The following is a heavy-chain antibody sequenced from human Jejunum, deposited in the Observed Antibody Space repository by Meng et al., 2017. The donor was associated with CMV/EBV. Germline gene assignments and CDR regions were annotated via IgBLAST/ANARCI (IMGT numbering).Heavy chain of an antibody. CDR2: ISGSGPAT. D-gene: IGHD4-11*01. V-gene: IGHV3-23*01. CDR1: GFTFTSHA. Sequence: ASGFTFTSHAMSWVRHTPGKRPEWVAGISGSGPATYYAESVKGRFTISRDNSNNTLFLQMNALRGDDTAVYYCARDMGYTVTAPFDYWGQGSVVTVSS. J-gene: IGHJ4*02. CDR3: ARDMGYTVTAPFDY.